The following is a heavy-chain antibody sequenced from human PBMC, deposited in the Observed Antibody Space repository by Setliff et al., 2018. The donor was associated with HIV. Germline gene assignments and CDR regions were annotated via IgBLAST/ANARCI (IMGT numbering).Heavy chain of an antibody. CDR3: AKGPNFEDAFDI. CDR1: GGTFSNYA. J-gene: IGHJ3*02. Sequence: PSVKVSCKASGGTFSNYAFSWVRQAPGQGLEWMGGLIPIVDITKSTQKFRDRVTFTADESTKTAQMELSGLTFEDTAVYYCAKGPNFEDAFDIWGQGTVGTVSS. V-gene: IGHV1-69*10. D-gene: IGHD2-8*01. CDR2: LIPIVDIT.